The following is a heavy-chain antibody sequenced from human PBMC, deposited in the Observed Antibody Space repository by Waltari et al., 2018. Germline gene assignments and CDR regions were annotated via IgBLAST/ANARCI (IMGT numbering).Heavy chain of an antibody. D-gene: IGHD6-13*01. CDR2: ISWDGGST. V-gene: IGHV3-43*01. CDR3: AKGPPSAGLDY. J-gene: IGHJ4*02. CDR1: GFTFDDYT. Sequence: EVQLVAFGGVVVQPGGSLRLSCAASGFTFDDYTMHWVRQAHGKRLAWVSLISWDGGSTYYADSVKGRFTISRDNSKNSLYLQMNSLRTEDTALYYCAKGPPSAGLDYWGQGTLVTVSS.